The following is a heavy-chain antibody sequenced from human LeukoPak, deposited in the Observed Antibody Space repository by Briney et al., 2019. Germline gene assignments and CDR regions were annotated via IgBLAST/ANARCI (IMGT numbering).Heavy chain of an antibody. CDR2: ISSSSSYI. CDR3: ARAAYSSSWYSTMNFDS. Sequence: PGGSLRLSCAASGFTFSSYSMNWVRQAPGKGLEWVSSISSSSSYIYYADSVKGRFTISRDNAKNSLYLQMNSLRAEDTAVYYCARAAYSSSWYSTMNFDSWGQGTLVTVSS. V-gene: IGHV3-21*01. CDR1: GFTFSSYS. D-gene: IGHD6-13*01. J-gene: IGHJ4*02.